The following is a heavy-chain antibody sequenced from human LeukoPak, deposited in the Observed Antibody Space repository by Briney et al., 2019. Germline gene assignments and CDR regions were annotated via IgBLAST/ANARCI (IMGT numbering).Heavy chain of an antibody. J-gene: IGHJ3*02. CDR2: IFYSGST. CDR1: GGSISSSRYY. Sequence: SETLSLTCTVSGGSISSSRYYWGWIRQPPGKGLEWIGRIFYSGSTYYNPSLKNRVTISVDTSKNQFSLKLSSVTAADTAVYYCARRLGVTNNDDAFHIWGLGTMVTVSS. V-gene: IGHV4-39*01. D-gene: IGHD2-8*01. CDR3: ARRLGVTNNDDAFHI.